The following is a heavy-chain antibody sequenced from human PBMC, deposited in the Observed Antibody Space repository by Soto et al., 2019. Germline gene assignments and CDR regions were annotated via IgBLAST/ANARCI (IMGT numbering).Heavy chain of an antibody. CDR3: ATARGGYDSLYGMDV. J-gene: IGHJ6*02. Sequence: KVAKKFTACTFTELSINWVRKAPGKGLEWMGGFDPEDGETIYAQKFQGRVTMTEDTSTDTAYMELSSLRSEDTAVYYCATARGGYDSLYGMDVWGQGTTVLVSS. V-gene: IGHV1-24*01. CDR1: ACTFTELS. D-gene: IGHD5-12*01. CDR2: FDPEDGET.